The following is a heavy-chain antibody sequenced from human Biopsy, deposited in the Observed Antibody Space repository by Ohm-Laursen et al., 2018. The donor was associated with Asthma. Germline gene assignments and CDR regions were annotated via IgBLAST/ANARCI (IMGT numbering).Heavy chain of an antibody. J-gene: IGHJ4*02. CDR2: IYYSGST. CDR3: ARGISRVTGLFDHFDS. D-gene: IGHD2-21*02. Sequence: PSDTLSLTCPVSGVSDGTRGYSWTWVRQPPGKVLEWIGHIYYSGSTNYQPSLKSRVTISVDTSKNQFSLKLRSVTAADAAVYYCARGISRVTGLFDHFDSWGQGTLVTVSS. CDR1: GVSDGTRGYS. V-gene: IGHV4-61*08.